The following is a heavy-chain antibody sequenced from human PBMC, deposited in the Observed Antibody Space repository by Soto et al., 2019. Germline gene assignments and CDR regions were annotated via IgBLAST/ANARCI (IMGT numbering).Heavy chain of an antibody. CDR1: GFTFSSYG. J-gene: IGHJ6*02. D-gene: IGHD6-13*01. V-gene: IGHV3-30*18. CDR3: AKEKDSWYSVYYCGMDV. Sequence: QVQLVESGGGVVQPGRSLRLSCAASGFTFSSYGMHWVRQAPGKGLEWVAVISYDGSNKYYADSVKGRFTISRDNSKNTLYLQMNSLRAEDTAGYYCAKEKDSWYSVYYCGMDVWGQGTTVTVSS. CDR2: ISYDGSNK.